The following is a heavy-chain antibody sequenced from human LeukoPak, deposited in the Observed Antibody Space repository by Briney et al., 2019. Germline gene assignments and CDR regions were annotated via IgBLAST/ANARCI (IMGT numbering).Heavy chain of an antibody. CDR3: TTALVGATWFDY. V-gene: IGHV3-15*01. J-gene: IGHJ4*02. D-gene: IGHD1-26*01. CDR1: GFTFCNAW. CDR2: IKSKTDGGTT. Sequence: GGSLRLYCEASGFTFCNAWMSWVRQAPGKGLESVGRIKSKTDGGTTDYAAPVKGRFTISRADSKNTLYLQMNSLKTEDTAVYYCTTALVGATWFDYWGQGTLVTVSS.